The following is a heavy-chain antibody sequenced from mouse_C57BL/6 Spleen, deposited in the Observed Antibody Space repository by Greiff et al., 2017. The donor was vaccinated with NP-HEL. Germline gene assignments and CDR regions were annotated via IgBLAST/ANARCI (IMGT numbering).Heavy chain of an antibody. V-gene: IGHV1-39*01. CDR3: ARSDHYGNYDYAMDY. D-gene: IGHD2-1*01. CDR1: GYSFTDYN. J-gene: IGHJ4*01. CDR2: INPNYGTT. Sequence: EVQLHQSGPELVKPGASVKISCKASGYSFTDYNMNWVKQSNGKSLEWIGVINPNYGTTSYNQKFKGKATLTVDQSSSTAYMQLNSLTSEDSAVYYCARSDHYGNYDYAMDYWGQGTSVTVSS.